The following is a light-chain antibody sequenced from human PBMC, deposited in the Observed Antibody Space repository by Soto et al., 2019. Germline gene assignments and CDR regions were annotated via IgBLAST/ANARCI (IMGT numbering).Light chain of an antibody. CDR1: QSVSSN. CDR2: DAS. Sequence: EIVMTQSPAILSLSPGERATRSCGASQSVSSNLGWYQQKPGQAPRLVIYDASNRATGIPVRFSGSGAGTDFTLTISSLEPEDSAVYYCQQRSNWPSITFGQGTRLE. V-gene: IGKV3-11*01. CDR3: QQRSNWPSIT. J-gene: IGKJ5*01.